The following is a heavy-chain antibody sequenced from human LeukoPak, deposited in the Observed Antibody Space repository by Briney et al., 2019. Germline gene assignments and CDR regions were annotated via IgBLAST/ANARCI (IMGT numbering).Heavy chain of an antibody. CDR3: ARVIAYYYDSSGYYELFDY. CDR2: INPNSGGT. D-gene: IGHD3-22*01. CDR1: GYTFTGYY. J-gene: IGHJ4*02. V-gene: IGHV1-2*02. Sequence: GASVKVSCKASGYTFTGYYMHWVRQAPGQGLEWMGWINPNSGGTNYAQKFQGRVTMTRDTSISTAYMELSRLRSDDTAVYYCARVIAYYYDSSGYYELFDYWGQGTLVTVSS.